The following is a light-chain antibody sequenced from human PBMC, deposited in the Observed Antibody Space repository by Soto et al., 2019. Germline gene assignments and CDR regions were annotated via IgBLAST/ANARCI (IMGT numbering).Light chain of an antibody. Sequence: EIVMTQSPSTLSVSPGERATLSCRASQSVGSNLDWYQQKPGQAPRLLIYGASTRATGIPARFSGSGSGTELTLTLSSLQSEDFAIYFCQQYNNWPPDRTFGQGTKVEIK. CDR2: GAS. J-gene: IGKJ1*01. CDR1: QSVGSN. V-gene: IGKV3-15*01. CDR3: QQYNNWPPDRT.